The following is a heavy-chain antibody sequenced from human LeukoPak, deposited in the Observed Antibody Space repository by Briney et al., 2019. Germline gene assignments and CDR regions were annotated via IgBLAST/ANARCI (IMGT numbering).Heavy chain of an antibody. Sequence: GGSLRLSCAASGFTFDDYAMHWVRQAPGKGLEWVSGISWNSGSIGYADPVKGRFTISRDNAKNSLYLQMNSLRAEDTALYYCAKDKGGYYDSSAFDYWGQGTLVTVSS. J-gene: IGHJ4*02. CDR3: AKDKGGYYDSSAFDY. V-gene: IGHV3-9*01. CDR1: GFTFDDYA. D-gene: IGHD3-22*01. CDR2: ISWNSGSI.